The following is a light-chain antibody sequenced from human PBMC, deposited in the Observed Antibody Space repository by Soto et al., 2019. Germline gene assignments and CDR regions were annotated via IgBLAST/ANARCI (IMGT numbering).Light chain of an antibody. V-gene: IGKV3-15*01. CDR3: QQYNNWPTWT. CDR2: GAS. Sequence: EIVMTQSPATLSVSPGERATLSCRASQSVSSNLAWYQQKPGQAPSLXIYGASTRANGIPARFSGSGSGTELTLTISSLQSEDFAVYYCQQYNNWPTWTFGQGTKVDIK. J-gene: IGKJ1*01. CDR1: QSVSSN.